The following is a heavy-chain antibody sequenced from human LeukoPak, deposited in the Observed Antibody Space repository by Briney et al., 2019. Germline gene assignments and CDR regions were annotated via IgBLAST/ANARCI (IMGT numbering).Heavy chain of an antibody. J-gene: IGHJ6*04. CDR3: AELGITMIGGV. CDR2: ISSSSSYI. V-gene: IGHV3-21*01. D-gene: IGHD3-10*02. Sequence: GGSLRLSCAASAFTFSSYTMNWVRQAPGKGLEWVSSISSSSSYIYYAGSVKGRFTISRDNAKNSLYLQMNSLRAEDTAVYYCAELGITMIGGVWGKGTTVTISS. CDR1: AFTFSSYT.